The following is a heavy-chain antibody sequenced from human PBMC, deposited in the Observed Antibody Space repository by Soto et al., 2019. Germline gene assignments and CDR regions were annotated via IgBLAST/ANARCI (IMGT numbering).Heavy chain of an antibody. Sequence: PWGVLRLSCAASGFTFSRYGMHWVRQAPGKGLEWVAIISDDGSNKYYADSVKGRFTVSRDNSKNTLYLQMNSLRAEDTGVYYCARDLGVAVANLTLDYRGQGTLVTVSS. CDR2: ISDDGSNK. J-gene: IGHJ4*02. CDR3: ARDLGVAVANLTLDY. CDR1: GFTFSRYG. D-gene: IGHD2-15*01. V-gene: IGHV3-30*03.